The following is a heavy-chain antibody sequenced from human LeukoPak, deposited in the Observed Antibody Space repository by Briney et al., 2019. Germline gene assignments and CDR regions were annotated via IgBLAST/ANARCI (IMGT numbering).Heavy chain of an antibody. J-gene: IGHJ5*02. V-gene: IGHV1-46*01. CDR2: INPSGGST. Sequence: ASVKVSCKASGYTFTSYYMHWVRQAPGQGLEWMGIINPSGGSTSYAQKFQGRVTMTRDTSTSTVYMELSSLRSEDTAVYYCARDRGSVDSSGWYRWFDPWGQGTLVTVSS. D-gene: IGHD6-19*01. CDR3: ARDRGSVDSSGWYRWFDP. CDR1: GYTFTSYY.